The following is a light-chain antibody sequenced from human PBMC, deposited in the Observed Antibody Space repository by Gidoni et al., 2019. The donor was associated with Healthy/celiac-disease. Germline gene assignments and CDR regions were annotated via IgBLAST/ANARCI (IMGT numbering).Light chain of an antibody. V-gene: IGKV3-11*01. J-gene: IGKJ4*01. CDR3: QQRSNWPLLT. CDR2: DAS. Sequence: EIVLTQSPATLSLSPGERATPACSASQSVSSYLAWYQQKPGQAPRLLIYDASNRATGIPARFSGSGSGTDFTLTISSLEPEDFAVYYCQQRSNWPLLTFGGGTKVEIK. CDR1: QSVSSY.